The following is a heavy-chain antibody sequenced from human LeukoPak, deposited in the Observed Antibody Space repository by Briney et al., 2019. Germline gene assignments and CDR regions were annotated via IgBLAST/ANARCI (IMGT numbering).Heavy chain of an antibody. V-gene: IGHV4-38-2*02. Sequence: SETLSLTCTGSGFSISSGYFWGWMRQPPGEGLEWIGSIYQSETAHYNPSLKSRVTISVDTSKNQFSLKLRSVTAADTAVYYCARGWELTNAFDMWGQGTMVTVSS. J-gene: IGHJ3*02. CDR3: ARGWELTNAFDM. D-gene: IGHD1-26*01. CDR1: GFSISSGYF. CDR2: IYQSETA.